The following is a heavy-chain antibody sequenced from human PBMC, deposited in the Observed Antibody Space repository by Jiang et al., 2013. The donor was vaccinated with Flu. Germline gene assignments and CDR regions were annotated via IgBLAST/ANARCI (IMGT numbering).Heavy chain of an antibody. CDR1: GYSFSRYW. Sequence: ESGAEVKKPGESLKISCKGSGYSFSRYWIGWVRQMPGKGLEWMGIIYPDDSDTRYSPSFQGRVTISGDKSISTAYLQWSSLKASDTAMYYCVRVGGEVAGTGRAFYIWGQGTMVTVSS. V-gene: IGHV5-51*01. CDR2: IYPDDSDT. CDR3: VRVGGEVAGTGRAFYI. J-gene: IGHJ3*02. D-gene: IGHD6-19*01.